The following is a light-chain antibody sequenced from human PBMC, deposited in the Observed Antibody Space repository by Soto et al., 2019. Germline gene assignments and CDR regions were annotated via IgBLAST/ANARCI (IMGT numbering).Light chain of an antibody. Sequence: QSALTQPASVSGSPGQSITISCTGTSSDVGGYNYVSWYQQHPGKAPKFMIYDVSNRPSGVSNRFSGSKSGNTASLTISGIQAEDEDDYYCSSYTSSSPLVFGGGTKLTVL. V-gene: IGLV2-14*01. CDR1: SSDVGGYNY. CDR2: DVS. J-gene: IGLJ2*01. CDR3: SSYTSSSPLV.